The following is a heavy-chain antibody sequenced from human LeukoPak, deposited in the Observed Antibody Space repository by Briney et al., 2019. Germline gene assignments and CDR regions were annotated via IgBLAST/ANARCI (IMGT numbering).Heavy chain of an antibody. Sequence: SVKVSCKASGGTFSSYAISWVRQAPGQGLEWMGGIIPIFGTANYAQKFQGRVTITTDESTSTAYMELSSLRSEDTAVYYCARVVPAAIPLHWFDPWGQGTLVTVSS. J-gene: IGHJ5*02. V-gene: IGHV1-69*05. CDR2: IIPIFGTA. D-gene: IGHD2-2*02. CDR3: ARVVPAAIPLHWFDP. CDR1: GGTFSSYA.